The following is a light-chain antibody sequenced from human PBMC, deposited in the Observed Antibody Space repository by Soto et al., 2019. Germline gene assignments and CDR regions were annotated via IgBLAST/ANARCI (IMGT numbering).Light chain of an antibody. CDR2: SNN. CDR1: SSNIGSQT. Sequence: QSVLTQPPSASGTPGQRVTISCSGSSSNIGSQTVNWYQQLPGTAPKLLIYSNNQRPSGVPDRFAGTTSGTAASLAISGLQSEDEADYYGAAWDDSLNGRLFGGGTKVTVL. V-gene: IGLV1-44*01. J-gene: IGLJ2*01. CDR3: AAWDDSLNGRL.